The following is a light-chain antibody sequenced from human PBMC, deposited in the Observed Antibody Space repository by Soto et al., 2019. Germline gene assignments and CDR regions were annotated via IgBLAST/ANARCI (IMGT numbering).Light chain of an antibody. CDR2: EVS. Sequence: QSVLTQPASVSGSPGQSIAISCTGTSSDIGSYNYVSWYQQHPGKAPTLMIHEVSNRPSGVSDRFSGSKSGNTASLTISGLQADDEADYYCSSHTTYSTRVFGTGTKVTVL. CDR1: SSDIGSYNY. CDR3: SSHTTYSTRV. J-gene: IGLJ1*01. V-gene: IGLV2-14*01.